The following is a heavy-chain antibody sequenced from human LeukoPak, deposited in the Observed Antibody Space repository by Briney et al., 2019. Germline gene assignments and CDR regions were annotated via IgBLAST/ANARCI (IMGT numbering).Heavy chain of an antibody. CDR2: FDPEDGET. CDR3: ATGVLFGVLVVAATLDY. D-gene: IGHD2-15*01. V-gene: IGHV1-24*01. CDR1: GYTPTVLS. J-gene: IGHJ4*02. Sequence: ASVKVSCKVSGYTPTVLSMYCVRQAQGRGLGWEAGFDPEDGETIYAQKFQGRVTLTEDTSTDTAYMELSSLRSEDTAVYYCATGVLFGVLVVAATLDYWGQGTLVTVSS.